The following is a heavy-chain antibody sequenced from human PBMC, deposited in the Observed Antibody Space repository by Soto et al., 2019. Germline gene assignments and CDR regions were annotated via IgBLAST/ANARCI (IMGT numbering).Heavy chain of an antibody. Sequence: PGDSLNISCKFSGYIFTTYVLSCVRQMRGKCLEYMGIIYPGDSDSRYSPAFQGQVTISADNSISTAYLKWTSLKASDTAIYYCARSRVSTHPLEDHFDIWGQGTMVTVSS. V-gene: IGHV5-51*01. CDR3: ARSRVSTHPLEDHFDI. J-gene: IGHJ3*02. CDR2: IYPGDSDS. D-gene: IGHD5-12*01. CDR1: GYIFTTYV.